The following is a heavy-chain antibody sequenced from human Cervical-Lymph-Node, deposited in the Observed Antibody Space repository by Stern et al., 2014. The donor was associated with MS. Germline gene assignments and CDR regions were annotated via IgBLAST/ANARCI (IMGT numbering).Heavy chain of an antibody. CDR3: ARATDL. CDR1: GASITSYY. V-gene: IGHV4-59*01. CDR2: IYYSGTT. J-gene: IGHJ5*02. Sequence: QVQLVESGPGLLRPSETLSLTCTVSGASITSYYWSWIRQPPGKGLEWIGYIYYSGTTNYNASLKGRVAISIDPSKTQFSLRLSSVTAADTAVYYCARATDLWGQGTLVTVSS.